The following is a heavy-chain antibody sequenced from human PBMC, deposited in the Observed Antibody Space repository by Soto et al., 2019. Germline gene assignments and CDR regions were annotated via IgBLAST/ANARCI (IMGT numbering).Heavy chain of an antibody. D-gene: IGHD6-6*01. V-gene: IGHV1-8*02. CDR3: ARVGSSSLENWYFDL. CDR1: GYTFTGYY. CDR2: MNPNSGST. J-gene: IGHJ2*01. Sequence: GGSVKVSCKASGYTFTGYYMHWVRQAPGQGLEWMGWMNPNSGSTGYAQKFQGRVTMTRNTSISTAYMELSSLRSEDTAVYYCARVGSSSLENWYFDLWGRGTLVTVSS.